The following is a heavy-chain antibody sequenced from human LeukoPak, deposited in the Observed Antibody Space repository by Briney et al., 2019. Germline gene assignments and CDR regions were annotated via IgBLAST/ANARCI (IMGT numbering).Heavy chain of an antibody. D-gene: IGHD6-6*01. CDR1: GYTFTGYY. CDR2: INPNSGGT. Sequence: GASVKVSCKASGYTFTGYYMHWVRQAPGQGLEWMGWINPNSGGTNYAQKFQGRVTMTRDTSISTAYMELSRLRSDDTAVYYCARVPSSIAARLGYSDYWGQGTLVTVSS. J-gene: IGHJ4*02. CDR3: ARVPSSIAARLGYSDY. V-gene: IGHV1-2*02.